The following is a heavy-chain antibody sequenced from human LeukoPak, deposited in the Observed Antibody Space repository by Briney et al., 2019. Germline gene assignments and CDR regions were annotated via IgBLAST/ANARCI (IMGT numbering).Heavy chain of an antibody. CDR3: ARDRYYGSGFYYFDY. CDR2: IWYDGSDK. D-gene: IGHD3-10*01. Sequence: GGSLRLSCAASGFTFSNYGMHWVRQAPGKGLEWVAVIWYDGSDKYYVDSVKGRFTISRDNSKSTLYLQMNSLRAEDTAVYFCARDRYYGSGFYYFDYWGQGSLVTVSS. J-gene: IGHJ4*02. CDR1: GFTFSNYG. V-gene: IGHV3-33*01.